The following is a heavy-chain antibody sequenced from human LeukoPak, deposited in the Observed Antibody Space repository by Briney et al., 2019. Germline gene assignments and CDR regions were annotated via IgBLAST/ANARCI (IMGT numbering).Heavy chain of an antibody. J-gene: IGHJ4*02. D-gene: IGHD6-19*01. CDR1: GYTFTGYY. Sequence: ASVKVSCKASGYTFTGYYMHWVRQAPGQGLEWMGWINPNSGGTNYAQKFQGRVTMTRDTSISTAYMELSRLRSDDTAVYYCAREKIGTVAGFDYWGQGTLVTVSS. CDR2: INPNSGGT. V-gene: IGHV1-2*02. CDR3: AREKIGTVAGFDY.